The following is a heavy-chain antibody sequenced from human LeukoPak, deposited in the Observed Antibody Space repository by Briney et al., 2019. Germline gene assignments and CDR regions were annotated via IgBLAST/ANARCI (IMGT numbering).Heavy chain of an antibody. D-gene: IGHD6-13*01. Sequence: SETLSLTCTVSGGSISSYYWSWIRQPPGKGLEWIGEINHSGSTNYNPSLKSRVTISVDTSKNQFSLKLSSVTAADTAVYYCARGCSAGTPHNWFDPWGQGTLVTVSS. CDR3: ARGCSAGTPHNWFDP. CDR1: GGSISSYY. V-gene: IGHV4-34*01. CDR2: INHSGST. J-gene: IGHJ5*02.